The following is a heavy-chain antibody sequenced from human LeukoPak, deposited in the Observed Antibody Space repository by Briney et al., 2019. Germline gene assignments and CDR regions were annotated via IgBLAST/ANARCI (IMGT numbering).Heavy chain of an antibody. CDR1: GFTFSSYG. CDR3: AKGGRYYYGSGSYSSDY. Sequence: GGSLRLSCAASGFTFSSYGMHWVRQAPGKGLEWVAFIRYDGSNKYYADSVKGRFTISRDNSKNTLYLQMNSLRAEDTAVYYCAKGGRYYYGSGSYSSDYWGQGTLVTVSS. CDR2: IRYDGSNK. D-gene: IGHD3-10*01. J-gene: IGHJ4*02. V-gene: IGHV3-30*02.